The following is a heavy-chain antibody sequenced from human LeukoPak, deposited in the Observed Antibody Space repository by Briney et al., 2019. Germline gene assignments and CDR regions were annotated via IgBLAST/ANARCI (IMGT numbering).Heavy chain of an antibody. D-gene: IGHD3-3*01. CDR2: IYYSGST. CDR1: GGSIISYY. Sequence: PSETLSLTCTVSGGSIISYYWSWIRQPPGKGLEWIGYIYYSGSTNYNPSLKSRVTISVDTSKNQFPLKLSSVTAADTAVYYCARGKVADFWSGYPYYYYYMDVWGKGTTVTVSS. V-gene: IGHV4-59*01. J-gene: IGHJ6*03. CDR3: ARGKVADFWSGYPYYYYYMDV.